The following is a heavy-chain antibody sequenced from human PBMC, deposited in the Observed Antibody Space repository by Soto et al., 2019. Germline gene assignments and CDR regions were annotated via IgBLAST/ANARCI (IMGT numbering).Heavy chain of an antibody. J-gene: IGHJ6*03. V-gene: IGHV1-46*03. Sequence: QVQLVQSGAEVKKPGASVKVSCKASGYTFTSYYMHWVRQAPGQGLEWMGIINPSGGSTSYAQKFQSRVTMTRDTSTSTGYMELSSLRSEDTAVYYCARDENYDFWSGSKGYMDVWGKGTTVTVSS. CDR3: ARDENYDFWSGSKGYMDV. D-gene: IGHD3-3*01. CDR1: GYTFTSYY. CDR2: INPSGGST.